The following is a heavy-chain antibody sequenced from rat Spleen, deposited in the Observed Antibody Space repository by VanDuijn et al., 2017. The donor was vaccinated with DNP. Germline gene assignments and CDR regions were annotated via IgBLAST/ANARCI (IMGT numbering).Heavy chain of an antibody. CDR3: ARHGEVHPRYAMDA. CDR2: IIYDGSRT. J-gene: IGHJ4*01. CDR1: GFTFSDFN. Sequence: EVQLVESGGGLVQPGRSLKLSCAASGFTFSDFNMAWVRQAPRKGLEWVATIIYDGSRTYYRDSVKGRFTISRDNANSSLYLQMDSLRSEETATYYCARHGEVHPRYAMDAWGQGTSVTVSS. D-gene: IGHD1-5*01. V-gene: IGHV5S10*01.